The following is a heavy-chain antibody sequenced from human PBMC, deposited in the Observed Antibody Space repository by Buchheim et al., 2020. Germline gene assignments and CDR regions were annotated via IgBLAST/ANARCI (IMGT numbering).Heavy chain of an antibody. Sequence: QVQLVESGGGVVQPGRSLRLSCAASGFTFSSYGMHWVRQAPGKGLEWVAVISYDGSNKYYADSVKGRFTISRDNSKNTLYLQMNSLRAEDTAVYYCAKDLGIAAAGTFLYYDYGMDVWGQGTT. CDR1: GFTFSSYG. J-gene: IGHJ6*02. D-gene: IGHD6-13*01. CDR3: AKDLGIAAAGTFLYYDYGMDV. CDR2: ISYDGSNK. V-gene: IGHV3-30*18.